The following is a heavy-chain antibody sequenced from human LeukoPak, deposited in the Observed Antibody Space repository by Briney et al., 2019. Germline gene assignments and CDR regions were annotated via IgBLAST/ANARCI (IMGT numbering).Heavy chain of an antibody. V-gene: IGHV1-69*04. CDR2: IIPILGIA. J-gene: IGHJ4*02. Sequence: ASVKVSCKASGGTFSSHAISWVRQAPGQGLEWMGRIIPILGIANYAQKFQGRVTITADKSTSTAYMELSSLRSEDTAVYYCARDAESVYCSSTSCPSGFDYWGQGTLVTVSS. D-gene: IGHD2-2*01. CDR1: GGTFSSHA. CDR3: ARDAESVYCSSTSCPSGFDY.